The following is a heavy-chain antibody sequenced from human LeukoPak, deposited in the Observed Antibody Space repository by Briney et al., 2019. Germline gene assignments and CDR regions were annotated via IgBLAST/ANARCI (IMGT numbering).Heavy chain of an antibody. CDR2: IYYSGTT. V-gene: IGHV4-59*01. J-gene: IGHJ4*02. CDR3: ATLLSSGWYVGY. D-gene: IGHD6-19*01. CDR1: GGSISSYY. Sequence: SETLSLTCTVSGGSISSYYWTWIREPPGKGLEWIGYIYYSGTTNYSPSLKSRVTISVDTSKNQFSLKLTSVTAADTAVYYCATLLSSGWYVGYWGQGTLVTVSS.